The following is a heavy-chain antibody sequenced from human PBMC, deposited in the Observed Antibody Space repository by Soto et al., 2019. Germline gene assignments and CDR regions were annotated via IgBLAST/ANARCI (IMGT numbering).Heavy chain of an antibody. CDR2: IAFDGSQE. J-gene: IGHJ6*02. D-gene: IGHD2-21*02. CDR3: ATKVRVTNYLYYGMAV. CDR1: GFSFNTSG. Sequence: QVQRVESGGGVVQPGRALRLSCAASGFSFNTSGMHGVRQSPGKGLEWVAVIAFDGSQEFYGDSVRGRFTIYRDNSKNTLFLKMKSLTPEDTAVYYCATKVRVTNYLYYGMAVWGQGTTVTVSS. V-gene: IGHV3-30*03.